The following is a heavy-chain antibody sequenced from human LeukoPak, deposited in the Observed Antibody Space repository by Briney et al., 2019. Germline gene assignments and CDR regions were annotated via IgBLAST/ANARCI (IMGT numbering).Heavy chain of an antibody. J-gene: IGHJ6*02. CDR1: GFTFSSYS. V-gene: IGHV3-21*01. CDR2: ISSSSSYI. CDR3: ARDPYSSSWSYGMDV. D-gene: IGHD6-13*01. Sequence: GGSLRLSCAASGFTFSSYSMNWVRQAPGKGLEWVSSISSSSSYIYYADSVKGRFTISRDNAKNSLYLQMNSLRAEDTAVYYCARDPYSSSWSYGMDVWGQGTTVTVSS.